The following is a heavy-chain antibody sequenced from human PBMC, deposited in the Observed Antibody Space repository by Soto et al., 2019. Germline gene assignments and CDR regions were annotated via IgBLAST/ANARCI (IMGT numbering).Heavy chain of an antibody. Sequence: GASVKVSCKASGYTFTSYGISWVRQAPGQGLEWMGWISAYNGNTNYAQKLQGRVTMTTDTSTSTAYMELRSLRSDDTAVYYCARDRPSNYDFWSGYFPTPWFDPWGQGTLVTVSS. CDR3: ARDRPSNYDFWSGYFPTPWFDP. CDR2: ISAYNGNT. D-gene: IGHD3-3*01. V-gene: IGHV1-18*04. J-gene: IGHJ5*02. CDR1: GYTFTSYG.